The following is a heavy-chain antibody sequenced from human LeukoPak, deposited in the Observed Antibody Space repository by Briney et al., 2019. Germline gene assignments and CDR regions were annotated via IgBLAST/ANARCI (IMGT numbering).Heavy chain of an antibody. V-gene: IGHV3-23*01. CDR2: ISGSGGST. J-gene: IGHJ4*02. D-gene: IGHD3-3*01. Sequence: GGSLRLSCAASGFTFSSYAMSWVRQAPGKGLEWVSAISGSGGSTYYADSVKGRFTISRDNSKNTLYLQMNSLRAEDTAVYYCARSSDFWSGYYVDYWGQGILVTVSS. CDR3: ARSSDFWSGYYVDY. CDR1: GFTFSSYA.